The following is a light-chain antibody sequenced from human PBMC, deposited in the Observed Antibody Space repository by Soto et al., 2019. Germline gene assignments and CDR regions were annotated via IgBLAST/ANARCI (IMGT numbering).Light chain of an antibody. CDR1: QGIRND. CDR2: AAS. Sequence: DIQMTQSPSSLSASVGDRVTITCRASQGIRNDLGWYQPKPGKAPNRLIYAASSLQSGVASRFSGSGSGTEFSPTIRSLQAEDFASYYCLQYYSYPRTFGQGTKVEIK. V-gene: IGKV1-17*01. CDR3: LQYYSYPRT. J-gene: IGKJ1*01.